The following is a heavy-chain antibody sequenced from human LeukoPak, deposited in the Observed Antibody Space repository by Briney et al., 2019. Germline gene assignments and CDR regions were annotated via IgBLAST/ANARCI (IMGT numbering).Heavy chain of an antibody. J-gene: IGHJ4*02. CDR2: IYSGGST. Sequence: GGSLRLSCAASGFTFSSYSMSWVRQAPGKGLEWVSVIYSGGSTYYADSVKGRFTISRDNSKNTLYLQMNSLRAEDTAVYYCASGQESDYFDYWGQGTLVTVSS. CDR1: GFTFSSYS. D-gene: IGHD3-10*01. V-gene: IGHV3-53*01. CDR3: ASGQESDYFDY.